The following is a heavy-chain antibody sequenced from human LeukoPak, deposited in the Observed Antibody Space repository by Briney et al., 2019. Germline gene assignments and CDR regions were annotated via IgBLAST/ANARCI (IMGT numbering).Heavy chain of an antibody. V-gene: IGHV4-59*01. J-gene: IGHJ3*02. CDR1: GGSMSSYY. CDR3: ARAQVDSWSGYPKYDAFDI. Sequence: SGTLSLTCTVSGGSMSSYYWSWIRQPPGKGLEWIGYIYYSGSTNYNPSLKSRVTISVDTSKNQFSLKLSSVTAADTAVYYCARAQVDSWSGYPKYDAFDIWGQGTMVTVSS. CDR2: IYYSGST. D-gene: IGHD3-3*01.